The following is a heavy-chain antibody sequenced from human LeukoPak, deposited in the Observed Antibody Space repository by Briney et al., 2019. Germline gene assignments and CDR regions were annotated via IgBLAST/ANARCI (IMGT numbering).Heavy chain of an antibody. CDR3: ARDRGITIFGVVINDAFDI. V-gene: IGHV3-7*03. J-gene: IGHJ3*02. CDR1: GFAFSSYW. CDR2: IKQDGSEK. D-gene: IGHD3-3*01. Sequence: GGSLRLSCAASGFAFSSYWMSWVRQAPGKGLEWVANIKQDGSEKYYVDSVKGRFTISRDNAKNSLYLQMNSLRAEDTAVYYCARDRGITIFGVVINDAFDIWGQGTMVTVSS.